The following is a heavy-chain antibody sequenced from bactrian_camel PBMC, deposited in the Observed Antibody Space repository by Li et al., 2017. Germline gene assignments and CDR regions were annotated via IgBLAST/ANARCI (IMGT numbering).Heavy chain of an antibody. CDR2: IATGSGNT. V-gene: IGHV3S1*01. CDR1: GYTYNRNC. D-gene: IGHD1*01. CDR3: AISRYCVTLGAAHNY. J-gene: IGHJ4*01. Sequence: HVQLVESGGGSVQAGGSLRLSCAASGYTYNRNCMAWFRQAPGKEREGVARIATGSGNTYYADSVKGRFTISQDNAKNTVYLQMDSLKVEDTAMYYCAISRYCVTLGAAHNYWGQGTQVTVS.